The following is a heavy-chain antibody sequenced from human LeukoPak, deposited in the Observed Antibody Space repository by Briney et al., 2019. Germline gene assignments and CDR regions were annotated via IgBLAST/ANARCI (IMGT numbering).Heavy chain of an antibody. D-gene: IGHD5-24*01. CDR2: IYYSGST. CDR3: AGGGGMATTSAY. CDR1: GGSISSYY. Sequence: SSETLSLTCTVSGGSISSYYWSWIRQPPGKGLEWIGYIYYSGSTNYNPSLKSRVTISVDTSKNQFSLKLSSVTAADTAVYYCAGGGGMATTSAYWGQGTLVTVSS. V-gene: IGHV4-59*01. J-gene: IGHJ4*02.